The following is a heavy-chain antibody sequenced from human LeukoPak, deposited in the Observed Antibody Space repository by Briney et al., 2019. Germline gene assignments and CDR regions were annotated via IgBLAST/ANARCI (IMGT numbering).Heavy chain of an antibody. CDR2: ISAYNGNT. J-gene: IGHJ3*02. CDR1: GYRFTGYY. V-gene: IGHV1-18*01. Sequence: ASVKVACKASGYRFTGYYIHWVRQAPGQGLEWMGWISAYNGNTNYAQKLQGRVTMTTDTSTSTAYMELRSLRSDDTAVYYCARDGAYYYDSSGYSDPFDIWGQGTMVTVSS. D-gene: IGHD3-22*01. CDR3: ARDGAYYYDSSGYSDPFDI.